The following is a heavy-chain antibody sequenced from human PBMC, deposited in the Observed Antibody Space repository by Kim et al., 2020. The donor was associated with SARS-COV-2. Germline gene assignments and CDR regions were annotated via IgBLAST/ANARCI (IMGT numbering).Heavy chain of an antibody. V-gene: IGHV5-51*01. CDR1: GYSFTSYW. CDR2: IYPGDSDT. J-gene: IGHJ4*02. D-gene: IGHD3-3*01. CDR3: ARQRLDFWSGYRIDY. Sequence: GESLKISCKGSGYSFTSYWIGWVRQMPGKGLEWMGIIYPGDSDTRYSPSFQGQVTISADKSISTAYLQWSSLKASDTAMYYCARQRLDFWSGYRIDYWGQGTLVTVSS.